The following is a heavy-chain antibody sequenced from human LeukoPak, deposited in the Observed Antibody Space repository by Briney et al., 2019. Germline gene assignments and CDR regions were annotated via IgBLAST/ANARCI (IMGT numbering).Heavy chain of an antibody. D-gene: IGHD1-26*01. V-gene: IGHV4-4*02. CDR3: ARTVVGTANPYFDY. CDR1: GGSISSDNW. CDR2: IYHSGST. J-gene: IGHJ4*02. Sequence: PSETLSLTCAVSGGSISSDNWWSWVRQPPGKGLEWIGEIYHSGSTSYNPSLKSRVTISVDKSKNQFSLNLSSVTAADTAIYYCARTVVGTANPYFDYWGQGTLVTVSS.